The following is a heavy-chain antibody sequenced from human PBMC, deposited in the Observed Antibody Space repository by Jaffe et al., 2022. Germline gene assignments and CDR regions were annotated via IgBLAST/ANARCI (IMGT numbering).Heavy chain of an antibody. J-gene: IGHJ3*01. CDR2: MNPGDSET. CDR3: ARLGQWLEAGACDF. D-gene: IGHD6-19*01. Sequence: EVQMVQSGAEVKKPGESLKISCKGSGYRFTTDWIGWVRQMPGKGLEWMGIMNPGDSETRYSPSLQGRVTMSADKSISTAYLQWSSLKASDTAMYYCARLGQWLEAGACDFWGQGTMVTVSS. CDR1: GYRFTTDW. V-gene: IGHV5-51*03.